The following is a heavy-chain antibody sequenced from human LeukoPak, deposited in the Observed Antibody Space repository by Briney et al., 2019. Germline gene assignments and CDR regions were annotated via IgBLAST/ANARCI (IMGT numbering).Heavy chain of an antibody. V-gene: IGHV1-2*02. Sequence: ASVKVSCKASGYTFTCYYMHWVRQARGKGREWMGWINPNSGGTNYAQKFQGRVTMTRDTSISTAYMELSRLRSDDTAVYYCARVRVGYCSSTSCYYYYGMDVWGQGATVTVSS. CDR1: GYTFTCYY. CDR3: ARVRVGYCSSTSCYYYYGMDV. CDR2: INPNSGGT. D-gene: IGHD2-2*01. J-gene: IGHJ6*02.